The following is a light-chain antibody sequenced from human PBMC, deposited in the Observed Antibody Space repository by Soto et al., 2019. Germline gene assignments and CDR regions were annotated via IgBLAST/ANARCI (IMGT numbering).Light chain of an antibody. CDR1: QGISSY. J-gene: IGKJ5*01. V-gene: IGKV1-39*01. CDR2: AAS. CDR3: QQSYSTPPIA. Sequence: DILLTQSPSSLSASVGDRVSITCRASQGISSYLAWYQQKPGEAPKLLIYAASTLQSGVPSRFSGSGSGTDFTLTISSLQPEDFATYYCQQSYSTPPIAFGQGTRLEIK.